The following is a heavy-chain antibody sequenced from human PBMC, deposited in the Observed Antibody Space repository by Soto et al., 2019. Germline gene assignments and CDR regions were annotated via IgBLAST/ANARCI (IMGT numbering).Heavy chain of an antibody. J-gene: IGHJ4*01. Sequence: QVQLVESGGGVVQPGRSLRLSCAASGFTFSSYGMHWVRQAPGKGLEWVAVIWYDGSNKYYADSVKGRFTISRDNSKHTLYLQMNSLRAEDTAVYYCARGGWLLRYFDYWGQGTLVTVSS. V-gene: IGHV3-33*01. D-gene: IGHD3-22*01. CDR3: ARGGWLLRYFDY. CDR2: IWYDGSNK. CDR1: GFTFSSYG.